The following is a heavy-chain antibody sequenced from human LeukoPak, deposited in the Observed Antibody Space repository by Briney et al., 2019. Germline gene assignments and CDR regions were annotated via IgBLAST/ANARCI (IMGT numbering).Heavy chain of an antibody. D-gene: IGHD3-3*01. CDR2: ISESGGNT. CDR3: ARMSQYDFWSGYSHDMDV. Sequence: GGSLRLSCAVSGFTFRIYVVGWVRPAPGKGREWVSGISESGGNTYYADSVTGRFTISRDNSKDTLYLQMNTLRAEDTAVYYCARMSQYDFWSGYSHDMDVWGKGTTVTV. CDR1: GFTFRIYV. J-gene: IGHJ6*03. V-gene: IGHV3-23*01.